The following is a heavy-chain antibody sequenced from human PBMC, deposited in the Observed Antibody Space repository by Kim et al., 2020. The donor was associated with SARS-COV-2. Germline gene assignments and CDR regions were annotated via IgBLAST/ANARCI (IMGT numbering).Heavy chain of an antibody. Sequence: GGSLRLSCAGSGFTVSSYYMTWVRQAPGKGLEWVSVIYTSGVTVNADSVKGRFTISRDDSKNTLYLQMNSLRVDDTAVYYCAKDDTSGYWHCGQGTLVT. J-gene: IGHJ4*02. V-gene: IGHV3-66*01. CDR3: AKDDTSGYWH. D-gene: IGHD3-22*01. CDR1: GFTVSSYY. CDR2: IYTSGVT.